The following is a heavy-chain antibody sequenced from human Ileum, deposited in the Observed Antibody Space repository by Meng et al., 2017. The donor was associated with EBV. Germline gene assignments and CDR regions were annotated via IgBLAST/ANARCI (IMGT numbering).Heavy chain of an antibody. D-gene: IGHD4-17*01. CDR2: ICYTDYT. J-gene: IGHJ4*02. CDR1: GGSISSSNYC. V-gene: IGHV4-39*01. Sequence: QLLLQETGPGLVMPSETLSLTCSVSGGSISSSNYCWGWIRQPPGKGLEWIQSICYTDYTYYNPSLKSRVTISADKSKNQFSLRLNSLTAADTAVYYCAMGPDYAKTGYWGQGTLVTVSS. CDR3: AMGPDYAKTGY.